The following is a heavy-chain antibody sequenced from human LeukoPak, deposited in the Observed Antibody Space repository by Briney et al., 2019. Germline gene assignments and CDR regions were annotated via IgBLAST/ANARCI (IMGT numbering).Heavy chain of an antibody. CDR3: AKDILSSGRYLRQDY. CDR1: GFTFDDYV. Sequence: PGGSLRLSCVASGFTFDDYVMHWVRQAPGQGLEWVSLISGDGGTTYYADSVKGRFTISRDNSKNSLYLQMNSLRTEDTALYYCAKDILSSGRYLRQDYRGQGTLVAVSS. D-gene: IGHD1-26*01. V-gene: IGHV3-43*02. J-gene: IGHJ4*02. CDR2: ISGDGGTT.